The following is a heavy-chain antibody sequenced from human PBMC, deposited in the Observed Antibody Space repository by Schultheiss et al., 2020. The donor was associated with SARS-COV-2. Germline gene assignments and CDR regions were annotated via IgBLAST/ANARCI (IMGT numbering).Heavy chain of an antibody. Sequence: KVSCKGSGYSFTSYWIGWVRQMPGKGLEWMGIIYPGDSDTRYSPSFQGQVTISADKSISTAYLQWSSLKASDTAMYYCASLHSYYYDSSGYMYNWFDPWGQGTLVTVSS. J-gene: IGHJ5*02. CDR1: GYSFTSYW. D-gene: IGHD3-22*01. V-gene: IGHV5-51*01. CDR3: ASLHSYYYDSSGYMYNWFDP. CDR2: IYPGDSDT.